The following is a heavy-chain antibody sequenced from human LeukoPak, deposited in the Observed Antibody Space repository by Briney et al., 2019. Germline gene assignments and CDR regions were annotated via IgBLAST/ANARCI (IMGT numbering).Heavy chain of an antibody. CDR2: ISGYNGNT. CDR1: GYTFTSYG. Sequence: GASVKVSCKASGYTFTSYGISWVRQAPGKGLEWMGWISGYNGNTNYAQKLQGRVTMTTDTSTSTVYMELRSLRSDGTAVYYCARTYYYDSSGYYYEVWGQGTLVTVSS. CDR3: ARTYYYDSSGYYYEV. D-gene: IGHD3-22*01. V-gene: IGHV1-18*01. J-gene: IGHJ4*02.